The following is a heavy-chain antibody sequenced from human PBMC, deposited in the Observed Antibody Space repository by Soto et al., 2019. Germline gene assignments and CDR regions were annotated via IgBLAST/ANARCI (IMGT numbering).Heavy chain of an antibody. V-gene: IGHV1-8*01. CDR3: ARGRHTVGAFIASF. CDR2: MNPNSGNT. D-gene: IGHD1-26*01. Sequence: QVQLVQSGAEVKKPGASVMVSCKASGYTFSSYDINWVRQATGQGLERMGWMNPNSGNTGYAQKFQGRVTMTRDTSMNTAYMELSSLRSDDTAVYYCARGRHTVGAFIASFWGQGTLVTVSS. J-gene: IGHJ1*01. CDR1: GYTFSSYD.